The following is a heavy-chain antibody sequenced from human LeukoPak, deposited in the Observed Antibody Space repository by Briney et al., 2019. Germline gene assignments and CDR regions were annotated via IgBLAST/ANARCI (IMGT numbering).Heavy chain of an antibody. CDR3: ARDISIRGYDFWSGYYHGGVFDY. V-gene: IGHV1-18*04. CDR1: GYTFTSYY. Sequence: ASVKVSCKASGYTFTSYYMHWVRQAPGQGLEWMGWISAYNGNTNYAQKLQGRVTMTTDTSTSTAYMELRSLRSDDTAVYYCARDISIRGYDFWSGYYHGGVFDYWGQGTLVTVSS. D-gene: IGHD3-3*01. CDR2: ISAYNGNT. J-gene: IGHJ4*02.